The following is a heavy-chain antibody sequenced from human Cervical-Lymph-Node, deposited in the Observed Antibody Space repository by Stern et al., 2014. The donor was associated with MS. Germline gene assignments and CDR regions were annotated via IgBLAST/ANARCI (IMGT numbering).Heavy chain of an antibody. CDR3: TTSQGAF. Sequence: QVQLVQSGAEVKKPGASVRVSCKTSGYTFTNYDVSWVRQAAGQGLEWVGWTNPNTGNTVYAQKLQGRVAVTSDTSIATAYLELSSLKSDDTAVYYCTTSQGAFWGQGTLVTVSS. CDR1: GYTFTNYD. CDR2: TNPNTGNT. J-gene: IGHJ4*02. V-gene: IGHV1-8*01. D-gene: IGHD3-16*01.